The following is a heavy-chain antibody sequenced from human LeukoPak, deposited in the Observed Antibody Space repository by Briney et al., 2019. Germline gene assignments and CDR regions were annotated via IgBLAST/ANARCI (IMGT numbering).Heavy chain of an antibody. CDR1: GGSISSYY. CDR3: AAEIVVVPAAIQGFQH. CDR2: IYTSGST. V-gene: IGHV4-4*07. J-gene: IGHJ1*01. D-gene: IGHD2-2*02. Sequence: SETLFLTCTVSGGSISSYYWSWIRQPAGKGLEWIGRIYTSGSTNYNPSLKSRVTMSVDTSKNQFSLKLSSVTAADTAVYYCAAEIVVVPAAIQGFQHWGQGTLVTVSS.